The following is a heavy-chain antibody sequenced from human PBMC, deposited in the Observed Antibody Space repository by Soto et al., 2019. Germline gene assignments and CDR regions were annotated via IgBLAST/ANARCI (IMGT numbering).Heavy chain of an antibody. CDR1: EYSFTSFW. V-gene: IGHV5-10-1*01. D-gene: IGHD4-17*01. J-gene: IGHJ6*02. CDR3: ASPLYDYGSAVAYYGMDV. Sequence: GQSLKISSKGSEYSFTSFWISWVRQMPGKGLEWMGRIDPSDSYTNYSPSFQGHVTISADKSISTAYLQWSSLKASDTAMYYCASPLYDYGSAVAYYGMDVWGQGNTVTVSS. CDR2: IDPSDSYT.